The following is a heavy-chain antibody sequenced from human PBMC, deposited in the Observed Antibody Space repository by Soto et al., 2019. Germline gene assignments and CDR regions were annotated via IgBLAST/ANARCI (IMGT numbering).Heavy chain of an antibody. V-gene: IGHV3-7*01. Sequence: ESGGGLVQPGGSLRLSCAASRFTFSSYWMSWVRQAPGKGLEWVANIKQDGSEKYFVDSVKGRFTISRDNAQNSLYLQMKSLRVEDTAVYYCARDIYCSSTSCYLRRGRRFDYWGQGTLVTVSS. CDR3: ARDIYCSSTSCYLRRGRRFDY. D-gene: IGHD2-2*01. CDR1: RFTFSSYW. J-gene: IGHJ4*02. CDR2: IKQDGSEK.